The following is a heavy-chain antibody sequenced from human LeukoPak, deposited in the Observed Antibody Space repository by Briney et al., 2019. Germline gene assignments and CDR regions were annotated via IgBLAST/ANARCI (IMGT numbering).Heavy chain of an antibody. CDR2: IWYDGSNK. J-gene: IGHJ4*02. CDR1: GFTFSSYG. V-gene: IGHV3-33*01. CDR3: ARELITYGSGSYYRY. Sequence: GRSLRLSCAASGFTFSSYGMHWARQAPGKGLEWVAVIWYDGSNKYYADSVKGRFTISRDNSKNTRYLQMNSLSAEDRAVCSCARELITYGSGSYYRYWGQGSLVSVSS. D-gene: IGHD3-10*01.